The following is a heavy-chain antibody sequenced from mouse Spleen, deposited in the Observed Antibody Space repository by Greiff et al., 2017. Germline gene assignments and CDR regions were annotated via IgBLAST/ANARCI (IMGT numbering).Heavy chain of an antibody. Sequence: EVKLQESGPGLVKPSQSLSLTCSVTGYSITSGYYWNWIRQFPGNKLEWMGYISYDGSNNYNPSLKNRISITRDTSKNQFFLKLNSVTTEDTATYYCARTVVATGFDYWGQGTTLTVSS. CDR2: ISYDGSN. J-gene: IGHJ2*01. CDR3: ARTVVATGFDY. CDR1: GYSITSGYY. V-gene: IGHV3-6*01. D-gene: IGHD1-1*01.